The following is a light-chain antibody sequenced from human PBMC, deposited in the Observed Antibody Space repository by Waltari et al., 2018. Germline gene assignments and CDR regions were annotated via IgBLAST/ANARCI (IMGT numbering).Light chain of an antibody. V-gene: IGKV4-1*01. Sequence: DIVMTQFPDPPAVSLGERAPTHRKSGQSILYKPNNKKYLARYQQKPGPPPKLLVDWASARASGVPVRFSGSGSGTDFTLTISSLQADDVAVYYCQEYYRRRTFGQGTRVEVK. CDR2: WAS. CDR3: QEYYRRRT. J-gene: IGKJ1*01. CDR1: QSILYKPNNKKY.